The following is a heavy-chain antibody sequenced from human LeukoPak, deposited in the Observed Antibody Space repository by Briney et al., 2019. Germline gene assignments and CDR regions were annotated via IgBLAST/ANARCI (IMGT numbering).Heavy chain of an antibody. CDR3: ARDTWNYYDSSGYYFDY. CDR1: GFIISSDY. D-gene: IGHD3-22*01. CDR2: IYRGDAT. V-gene: IGHV3-53*01. Sequence: GGSLRLSCAASGFIISSDYMSWVRQAPGKGLEWVSVIYRGDATYYAESVKGRFTISRDRSKNTLYLQMNSLRAEDTAVYYCARDTWNYYDSSGYYFDYWGQGTLVTVSS. J-gene: IGHJ4*02.